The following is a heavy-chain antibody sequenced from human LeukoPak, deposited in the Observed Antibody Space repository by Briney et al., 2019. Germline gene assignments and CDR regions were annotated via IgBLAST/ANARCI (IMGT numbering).Heavy chain of an antibody. V-gene: IGHV4-4*02. D-gene: IGHD1-26*01. CDR1: ADSISSSKW. Sequence: PSETLSLTCAVSADSISSSKWWSWVRQAPGKGLEWIGEIHHGGSSNYNPSLKSRVTISIDKSKNQFSLKMSSVTAADTAAYYCARSRDTTNYYGMDVWGQGTTVSVSS. CDR2: IHHGGSS. CDR3: ARSRDTTNYYGMDV. J-gene: IGHJ6*02.